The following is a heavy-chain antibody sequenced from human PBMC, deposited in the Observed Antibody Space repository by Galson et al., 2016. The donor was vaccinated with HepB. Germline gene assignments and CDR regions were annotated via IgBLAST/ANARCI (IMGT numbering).Heavy chain of an antibody. CDR1: GYTFTRSY. V-gene: IGHV1-46*01. D-gene: IGHD1-26*01. J-gene: IGHJ4*02. Sequence: SVKVSCKASGYTFTRSYMHWVRQAPGQGLEWMGIINPSGRSTTYAQKFQGRVTMTRDTSTSTVYMEMSGLRSEDTAVYYGASWYSGPYSRIYDYWGQGTLVTVSS. CDR2: INPSGRST. CDR3: ASWYSGPYSRIYDY.